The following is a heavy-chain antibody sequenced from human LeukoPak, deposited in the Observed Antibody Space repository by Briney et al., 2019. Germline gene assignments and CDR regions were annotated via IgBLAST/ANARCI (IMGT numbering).Heavy chain of an antibody. V-gene: IGHV3-30-3*01. CDR3: ARDLTTLEHLGYYYGMDV. J-gene: IGHJ6*02. CDR1: GFTFRSYA. CDR2: ISSDGTNK. D-gene: IGHD2-15*01. Sequence: PGRSLRLSCAASGFTFRSYAMHWVRQAPGKGLEWVIVISSDGTNKYYADSVKGRFTVSRDNSKNTLYLQMNSLRDKDTAVYYCARDLTTLEHLGYYYGMDVWGQGTTATVSS.